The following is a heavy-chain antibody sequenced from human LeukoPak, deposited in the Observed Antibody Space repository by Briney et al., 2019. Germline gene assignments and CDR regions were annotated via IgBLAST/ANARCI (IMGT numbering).Heavy chain of an antibody. V-gene: IGHV3-30*18. CDR2: ISYDGSNK. J-gene: IGHJ4*02. CDR3: AKDGLFYCYDSSGYQYYFDY. CDR1: GFTFSSYG. D-gene: IGHD3-22*01. Sequence: GGSLRLSCAASGFTFSSYGMHWVRQAPGKGLEWVAVISYDGSNKYYADSVKGRFTISRDNFKNTLYLQMNSLRAEDTAVYYCAKDGLFYCYDSSGYQYYFDYWGQGTLVTVSS.